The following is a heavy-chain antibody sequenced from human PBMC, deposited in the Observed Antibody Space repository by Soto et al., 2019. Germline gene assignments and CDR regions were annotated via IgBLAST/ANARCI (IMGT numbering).Heavy chain of an antibody. CDR3: VRGANFDQ. Sequence: QVQLVQSGAEVKKPGASVRVSCKGSGYTFTRYDVHWVRQATGQGLEWMGWMNPDRDKRGYAQKFQGRIAMSVYTSTYTVYMELSRLGSEDTAVYYCVRGANFDQWGKGTLVTVSS. CDR2: MNPDRDKR. V-gene: IGHV1-8*01. J-gene: IGHJ4*02. CDR1: GYTFTRYD.